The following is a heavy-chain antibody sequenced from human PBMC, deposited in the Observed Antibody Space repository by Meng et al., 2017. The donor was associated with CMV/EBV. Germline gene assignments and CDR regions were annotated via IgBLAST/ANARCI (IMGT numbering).Heavy chain of an antibody. CDR3: ARDMVVPATASYYFDY. V-gene: IGHV3-7*01. J-gene: IGHJ4*02. Sequence: ESLEISCAASGFTFSSYWMSWVRQAPGKGLEWVANIKQDGSEKYYVDSVKGRFTISRDNAKNSLYLQMNSLRAEDTAVYYCARDMVVPATASYYFDYWGQGTLVTVSS. D-gene: IGHD2-2*01. CDR1: GFTFSSYW. CDR2: IKQDGSEK.